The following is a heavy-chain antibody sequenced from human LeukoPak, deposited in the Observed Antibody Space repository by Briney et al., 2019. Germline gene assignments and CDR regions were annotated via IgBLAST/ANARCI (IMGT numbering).Heavy chain of an antibody. D-gene: IGHD3-10*01. V-gene: IGHV4-39*01. CDR3: ARHTWFAELFVNVPLDY. J-gene: IGHJ4*02. CDR1: GGSISSSTYY. Sequence: PSETLSLTCTVSGGSISSSTYYWGWIRQPPGKGLEWIGSIYHTGGTYDNPSLKSRVTISVDTSKNQFSLKLSSVTAADTAIYFCARHTWFAELFVNVPLDYWGQGTLVTVSS. CDR2: IYHTGGT.